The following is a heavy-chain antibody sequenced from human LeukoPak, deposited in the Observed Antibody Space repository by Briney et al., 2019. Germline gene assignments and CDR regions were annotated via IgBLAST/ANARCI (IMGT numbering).Heavy chain of an antibody. CDR3: ARPGQNYDILTGYTWGYFDY. V-gene: IGHV3-48*01. CDR2: ISSSSSTI. J-gene: IGHJ4*02. CDR1: GFTFSSYS. Sequence: GGSLGLSCAASGFTFSSYSMNWVRQAPGKGLEWVSYISSSSSTIYYADSVKGRFTISRDNAKNSLYLQMNSLRAEDTAVYYCARPGQNYDILTGYTWGYFDYWGQGTLVTVSS. D-gene: IGHD3-9*01.